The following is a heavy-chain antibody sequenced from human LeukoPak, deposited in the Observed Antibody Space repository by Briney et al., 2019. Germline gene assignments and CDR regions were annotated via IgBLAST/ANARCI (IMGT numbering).Heavy chain of an antibody. CDR1: GGSISSGGYY. D-gene: IGHD3-10*01. CDR2: IYYSGST. V-gene: IGHV4-31*03. J-gene: IGHJ4*02. CDR3: ARDAYGSGSPLDY. Sequence: SQTLSLTCTVSGGSISSGGYYWSWIRQHPGKGLEWIGYIYYSGSTYYNPSLKSRVTISADTSKNQFSLKLSSVTAADTAVYYCARDAYGSGSPLDYWGQGTLVTVSS.